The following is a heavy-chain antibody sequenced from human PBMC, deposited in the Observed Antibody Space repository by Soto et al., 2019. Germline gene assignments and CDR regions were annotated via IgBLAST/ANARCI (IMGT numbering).Heavy chain of an antibody. Sequence: SETLSLTCAVYGGSFSGYYWSWIRQPPGKGLEWIGEINHSGSTNYNPSLKSRVTISVDTSKNQFSLKLSSVTAADTAVYYCARGGKGGARITMVRGATPQGCYMDVWGKGTTVTVSS. CDR3: ARGGKGGARITMVRGATPQGCYMDV. V-gene: IGHV4-34*01. CDR1: GGSFSGYY. CDR2: INHSGST. D-gene: IGHD3-10*01. J-gene: IGHJ6*03.